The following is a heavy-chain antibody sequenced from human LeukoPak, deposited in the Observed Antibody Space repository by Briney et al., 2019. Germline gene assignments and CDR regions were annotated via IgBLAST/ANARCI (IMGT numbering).Heavy chain of an antibody. V-gene: IGHV4-59*11. CDR2: IYYSGST. CDR3: AREDSYGYGPGYYYYYTDV. CDR1: GGSISSHY. Sequence: SETPSLTCTVSGGSISSHYWSWIRQPPGKGLEWFGYIYYSGSTNYNPSLKSRVTISVDTSKNQFSLKLSSVTAADTAVYYCAREDSYGYGPGYYYYYTDVWGKGTTVTVSS. J-gene: IGHJ6*03. D-gene: IGHD5-18*01.